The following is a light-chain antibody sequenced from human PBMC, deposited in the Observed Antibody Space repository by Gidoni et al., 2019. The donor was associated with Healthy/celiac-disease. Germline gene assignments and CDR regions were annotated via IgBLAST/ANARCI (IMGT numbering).Light chain of an antibody. V-gene: IGKV1-33*01. CDR3: QQSSRT. CDR1: QDISNY. J-gene: IGKJ2*01. Sequence: DIQMTQSPSSLSASVGDRVTITCQASQDISNYLNWYQQKPGKAPKLLIYDASNLETGVPSRFSGSGSGTDFTFTISSLQPEDIATYYCQQSSRTFGQGTKLEIK. CDR2: DAS.